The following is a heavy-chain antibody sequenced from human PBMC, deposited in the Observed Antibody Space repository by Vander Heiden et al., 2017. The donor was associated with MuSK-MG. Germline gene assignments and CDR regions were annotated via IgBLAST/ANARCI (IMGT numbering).Heavy chain of an antibody. Sequence: EVQLVESGGGLVQPGRSLRLSCTVSGFTFGDYAMSGFRQAPGKGLEWLSFIRSKAYGGTTEYAASVKGRVTISRDDSKSIAYLQMSSLKTEDTAVYYCTRRSYDILTGYPTGAFDIWGQGTMVTVSS. J-gene: IGHJ3*02. CDR2: IRSKAYGGTT. D-gene: IGHD3-9*01. CDR3: TRRSYDILTGYPTGAFDI. V-gene: IGHV3-49*03. CDR1: GFTFGDYA.